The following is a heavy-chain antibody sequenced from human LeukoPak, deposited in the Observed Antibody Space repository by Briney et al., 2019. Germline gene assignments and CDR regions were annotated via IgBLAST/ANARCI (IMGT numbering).Heavy chain of an antibody. CDR3: AREPPVSPDY. V-gene: IGHV3-21*01. CDR1: GFTFSSYS. J-gene: IGHJ4*02. Sequence: GGSLRLSCAASGFTFSSYSMNWVRQAPGKGLEWVSSISGSSNYIYYADSVKGRFTISRDNVENSLYLQMNSLRAEDTAVYYCAREPPVSPDYWGQGTLVTVSS. D-gene: IGHD2/OR15-2a*01. CDR2: ISGSSNYI.